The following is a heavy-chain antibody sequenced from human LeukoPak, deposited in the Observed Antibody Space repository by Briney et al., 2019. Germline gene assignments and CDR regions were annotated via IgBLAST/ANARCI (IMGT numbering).Heavy chain of an antibody. D-gene: IGHD5-12*01. V-gene: IGHV3-23*01. Sequence: GGSLRLSCAASGITFNNFAMSWVRQAPGKGLEWVSGISYSGTTYYADSVKGRFTISRDTSKNTLYMQMNSLRAEDTAVYYCAKDLAKTMPTIRIDYWGLGTLVTVSS. J-gene: IGHJ4*02. CDR3: AKDLAKTMPTIRIDY. CDR1: GITFNNFA. CDR2: ISYSGTT.